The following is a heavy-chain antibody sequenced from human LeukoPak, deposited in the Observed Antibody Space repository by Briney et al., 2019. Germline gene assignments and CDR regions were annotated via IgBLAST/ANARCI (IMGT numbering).Heavy chain of an antibody. D-gene: IGHD2-15*01. Sequence: GSSVKVSCKASGGTFSSYAISWVRQAPGQGLEWMGGIIPIFGTANYAQKFQGRVTITADESTSTAYMELSSLRSEDTAVYYCARYCSGGSCSPYYYYGMDVWGQGTTVTVSS. V-gene: IGHV1-69*01. CDR3: ARYCSGGSCSPYYYYGMDV. J-gene: IGHJ6*02. CDR2: IIPIFGTA. CDR1: GGTFSSYA.